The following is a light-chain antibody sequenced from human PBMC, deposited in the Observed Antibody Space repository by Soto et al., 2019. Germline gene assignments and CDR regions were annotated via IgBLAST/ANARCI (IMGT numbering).Light chain of an antibody. CDR1: SSDVGGYNY. CDR2: EVS. J-gene: IGLJ1*01. Sequence: QSVLTQPPSASGSPGQSVTISCTGTSSDVGGYNYVSWYQQHPGKAPKLMIYEVSKRPSGVSDRFSGSKSGNTASLTVSGLQAEDEADYYCSSYAGSNMGVFGTGTKVTVL. CDR3: SSYAGSNMGV. V-gene: IGLV2-8*01.